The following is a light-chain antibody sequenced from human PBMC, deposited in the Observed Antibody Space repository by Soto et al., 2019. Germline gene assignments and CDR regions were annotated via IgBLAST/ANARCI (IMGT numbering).Light chain of an antibody. V-gene: IGLV2-8*01. Sequence: QSALAQRPSASGSPGQSVTISCTGTSSDVGGYNYVSWYQQHPGKAPKLMIYEVSKRPSGVPDRFSGSKPGNTASLTVSGLQAEDEADYYCSSYAGSNNFEVFGTGTKITVL. CDR2: EVS. CDR1: SSDVGGYNY. CDR3: SSYAGSNNFEV. J-gene: IGLJ1*01.